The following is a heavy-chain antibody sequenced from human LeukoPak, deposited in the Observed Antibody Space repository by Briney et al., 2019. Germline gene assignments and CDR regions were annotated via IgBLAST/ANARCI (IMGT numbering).Heavy chain of an antibody. CDR3: ARGYDSSGTNWFDP. Sequence: GASVKVSCKASGGTFSSYAISWVRQAPGQGLEWMEGIIPIFGTANYAQKFQGRVTITADESTSTAYMELSSLRSEDTAVYYCARGYDSSGTNWFDPWGQGTLVTVSS. CDR1: GGTFSSYA. J-gene: IGHJ5*02. CDR2: IIPIFGTA. D-gene: IGHD3-22*01. V-gene: IGHV1-69*13.